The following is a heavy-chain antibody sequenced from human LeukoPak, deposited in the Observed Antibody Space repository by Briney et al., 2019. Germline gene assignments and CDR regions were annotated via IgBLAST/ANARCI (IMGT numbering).Heavy chain of an antibody. J-gene: IGHJ4*02. CDR1: GGSFSGYY. CDR3: VRYYGSGSYYGFDY. CDR2: INHSGST. D-gene: IGHD3-10*01. Sequence: SETLSLTCAVYGGSFSGYYWSWIRQPPGKGLEWIGEINHSGSTNYNPSLKSRVTISVDTPKNQFSLKLSSVTAADPAVYYCVRYYGSGSYYGFDYWGQGTLVTVSS. V-gene: IGHV4-34*01.